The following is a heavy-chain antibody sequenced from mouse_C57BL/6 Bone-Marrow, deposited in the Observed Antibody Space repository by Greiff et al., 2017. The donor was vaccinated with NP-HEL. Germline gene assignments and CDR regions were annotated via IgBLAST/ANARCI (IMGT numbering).Heavy chain of an antibody. V-gene: IGHV1-82*01. CDR1: GYAFSSSW. CDR2: IYPGDGDT. Sequence: QVQLQQSGPELVKPGASVKISCKASGYAFSSSWMNWVKQRPGKGLEWIGRIYPGDGDTNYNGKFKGKATLTADKSSSTAYMQLSSLTSEDSAVYFCARIEDYDYDETLYFDYWGQGTTLTVSS. J-gene: IGHJ2*01. D-gene: IGHD2-4*01. CDR3: ARIEDYDYDETLYFDY.